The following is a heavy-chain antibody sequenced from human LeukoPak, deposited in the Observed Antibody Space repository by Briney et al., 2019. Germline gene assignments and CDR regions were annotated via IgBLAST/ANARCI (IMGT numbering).Heavy chain of an antibody. D-gene: IGHD1-1*01. CDR2: INWNSDSI. V-gene: IGHV3-9*01. CDR3: AKDGSQESGTQAFDI. CDR1: GFTFDDYA. J-gene: IGHJ3*02. Sequence: GGSLRLSCAASGFTFDDYAMHRVRHAPGKGLEWVSGINWNSDSIDYADSVKGRFTISRDNAKNSLYLQMNSLRAEDTALYYCAKDGSQESGTQAFDIWGQGTMVTVSS.